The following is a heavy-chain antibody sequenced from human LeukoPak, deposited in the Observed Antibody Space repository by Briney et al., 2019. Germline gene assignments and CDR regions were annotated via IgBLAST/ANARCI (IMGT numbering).Heavy chain of an antibody. J-gene: IGHJ4*02. CDR3: ATIKRGDIYGYFDF. CDR1: GGSISNSGHY. Sequence: SETLSLTCSVSGGSISNSGHYWGWLRQPPGKGLEWIGSVYFGGSTYYNPSLKSRVTISVDTSKNQFSLRVNSVTAADTAVYYCATIKRGDIYGYFDFWGQGILVTVSS. D-gene: IGHD5-18*01. V-gene: IGHV4-39*07. CDR2: VYFGGST.